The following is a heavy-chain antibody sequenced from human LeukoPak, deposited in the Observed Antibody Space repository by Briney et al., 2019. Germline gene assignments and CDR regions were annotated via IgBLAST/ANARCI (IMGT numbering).Heavy chain of an antibody. J-gene: IGHJ4*02. CDR3: ARSLIYGDSRPFEY. V-gene: IGHV1-18*01. D-gene: IGHD4-17*01. CDR1: GYTFTSYG. CDR2: SSTYNLNT. Sequence: ASVKVSCKASGYTFTSYGIIWVRQAPGHGLEWMGWSSTYNLNTNHAQKFQGRVTMTRDTSTSTAYMELRSLRSDDTAVYYCARSLIYGDSRPFEYWGQGTLVTVSS.